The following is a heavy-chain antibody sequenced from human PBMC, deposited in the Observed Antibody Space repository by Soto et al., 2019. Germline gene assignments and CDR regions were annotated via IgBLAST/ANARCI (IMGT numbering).Heavy chain of an antibody. CDR1: GYSFTSYW. V-gene: IGHV5-51*01. CDR3: AKIRYCSSTSCYEGFDY. CDR2: IYPGDSDT. Sequence: GESLKISCKGSGYSFTSYWIGWVRQMPGKGLEWMGIIYPGDSDTRYSPSFQGQVTISADKSISTAYLQWSSLKASDTAMYYCAKIRYCSSTSCYEGFDYWGQGTLVTVSS. D-gene: IGHD2-2*01. J-gene: IGHJ4*02.